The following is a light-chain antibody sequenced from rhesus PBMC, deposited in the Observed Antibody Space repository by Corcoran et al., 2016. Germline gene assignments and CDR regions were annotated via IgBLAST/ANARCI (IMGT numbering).Light chain of an antibody. CDR3: QQGYGAPYS. CDR1: QVINNA. CDR2: GAS. V-gene: IGKV1-33*01. Sequence: DIQMSQSPSSLSASVGDTVTITCRASQVINNALAWYQQRPGKAPKLLIYGASNLKSGVPSRCSGSRSGTDFTLPVSSLQPDDFATYYCQQGYGAPYSFGQGTKVEIK. J-gene: IGKJ2*01.